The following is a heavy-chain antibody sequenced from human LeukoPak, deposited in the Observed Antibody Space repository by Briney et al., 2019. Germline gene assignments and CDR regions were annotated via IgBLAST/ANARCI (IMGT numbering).Heavy chain of an antibody. CDR2: INHSGST. J-gene: IGHJ4*02. CDR3: ARVRFTGYFDY. CDR1: GGSFSGYY. Sequence: SETLSLTCAVYGGSFSGYYWSWIRQPPGKGLEWIGEINHSGSTNYNPSLKSRVTISVDTSKNRFSLKLSSVTAADTAVYYCARVRFTGYFDYWGQGTLVTVSS. V-gene: IGHV4-34*01. D-gene: IGHD3-16*01.